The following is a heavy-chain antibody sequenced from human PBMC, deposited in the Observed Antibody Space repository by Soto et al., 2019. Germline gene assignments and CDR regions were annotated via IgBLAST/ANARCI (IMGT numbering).Heavy chain of an antibody. Sequence: GGSLRLSCAASGFTFSSYGMHWVRQAPGKGLVWVSRINSDGSSTTYADSVKGRFTISRDSAKNTLYLQMNSLRAEDTAVYYCVRGEGGWETYWGQGTLVTVSS. CDR2: INSDGSST. D-gene: IGHD6-19*01. V-gene: IGHV3-74*01. CDR3: VRGEGGWETY. J-gene: IGHJ4*02. CDR1: GFTFSSYG.